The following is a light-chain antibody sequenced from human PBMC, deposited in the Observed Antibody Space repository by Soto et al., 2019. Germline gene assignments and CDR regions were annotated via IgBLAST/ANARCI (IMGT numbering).Light chain of an antibody. V-gene: IGKV3-20*01. CDR1: QSVSSSY. CDR3: QQYGSSPLT. CDR2: GAS. Sequence: EVVLTQSPGTLSLSPGERATLSCRASQSVSSSYLAWYQQKPGQAPRLLIYGASGRATGIPDRFSGSGSGTNFTLTISRLEAEDVAGYYCQQYGSSPLTFGGGTKV. J-gene: IGKJ4*01.